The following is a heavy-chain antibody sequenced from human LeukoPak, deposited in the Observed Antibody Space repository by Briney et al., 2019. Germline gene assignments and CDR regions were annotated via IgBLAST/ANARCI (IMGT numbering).Heavy chain of an antibody. D-gene: IGHD2/OR15-2a*01. CDR3: ARGSFLRSSIDYFDY. CDR2: IYHSGST. Sequence: PSETLSLTCAVSGGSISSGGYSWSWIRQPPGKGLEWIGYIYHSGSTYYNPSLKSRVTISVDTSKNQFSLKLSSVTAADTAVYYCARGSFLRSSIDYFDYWGQGTLVTVSS. CDR1: GGSISSGGYS. J-gene: IGHJ4*02. V-gene: IGHV4-30-2*01.